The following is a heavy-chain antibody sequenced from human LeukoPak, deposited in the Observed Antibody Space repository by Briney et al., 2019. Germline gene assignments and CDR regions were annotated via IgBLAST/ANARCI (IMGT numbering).Heavy chain of an antibody. J-gene: IGHJ3*02. Sequence: ASETLSLTCTISDDSIYDYYWSWLRQPPGQGLEWIGYIYYSGSTNYNPSLESRVTISVDTSKNQFSLNLSAVTAADTAVYYCARHRLDYGDAFDIWGQGTMVTVSS. CDR2: IYYSGST. CDR3: ARHRLDYGDAFDI. D-gene: IGHD4-17*01. V-gene: IGHV4-59*01. CDR1: DDSIYDYY.